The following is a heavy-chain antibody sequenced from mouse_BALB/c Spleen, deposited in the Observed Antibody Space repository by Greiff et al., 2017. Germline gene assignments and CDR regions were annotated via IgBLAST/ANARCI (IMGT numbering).Heavy chain of an antibody. J-gene: IGHJ4*01. D-gene: IGHD3-3*01. V-gene: IGHV3-2*02. Sequence: EVQLQQSGPGLVKPSQSLSLTCTVTGYSITSDYAWNWIRQFPGNKLEWMGYISYSGSTSYNPSLKSRISITRDTSKNQFFLQLNSVTTEDTATYYCARWGTRYAMDYWGQGTSVTVSS. CDR1: GYSITSDYA. CDR3: ARWGTRYAMDY. CDR2: ISYSGST.